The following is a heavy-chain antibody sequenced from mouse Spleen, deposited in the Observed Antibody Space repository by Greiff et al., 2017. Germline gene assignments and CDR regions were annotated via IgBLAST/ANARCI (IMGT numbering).Heavy chain of an antibody. D-gene: IGHD4-1*01. CDR1: GFTFSSYA. CDR2: INSNGGST. Sequence: EVKLVESGGGLVKPGGSLKLSCAASGFTFSSYAMSWVRQTPEKRLEWVAAINSNGGSTYYPDTVKDRFTISRDNAKNTLYLQMSSLRSEDTALYYCARHDGGTGWYFDVWGAGTTVTVSS. V-gene: IGHV5-6-2*01. J-gene: IGHJ1*01. CDR3: ARHDGGTGWYFDV.